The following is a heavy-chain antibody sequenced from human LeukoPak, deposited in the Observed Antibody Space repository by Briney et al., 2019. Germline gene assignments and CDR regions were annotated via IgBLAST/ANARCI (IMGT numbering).Heavy chain of an antibody. V-gene: IGHV3-15*01. CDR1: GFTFSNAW. J-gene: IGHJ6*02. CDR3: TTQADCSSTSCYGMGV. Sequence: GGSLRLSCAASGFTFSNAWMSWVRQAPGKGLEWVGRIKSKTDGGTTDYAAPVKGRFTISRDDSKNTLYLQMNSLKTEDTAVYYCTTQADCSSTSCYGMGVWGQGTTVTVSS. D-gene: IGHD2-2*01. CDR2: IKSKTDGGTT.